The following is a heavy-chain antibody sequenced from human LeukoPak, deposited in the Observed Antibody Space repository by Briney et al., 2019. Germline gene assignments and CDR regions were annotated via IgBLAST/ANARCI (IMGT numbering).Heavy chain of an antibody. Sequence: GGSLRLSCAASGFTFSSYWMSWVRQAPGKGLEWVANIKQDGSEKYCVDSVKGRFTISRDNAKNSLYLQMNSLRAEDTAVYYCARSQWLADRYFDYWGQGTLVTVSS. CDR1: GFTFSSYW. D-gene: IGHD6-19*01. V-gene: IGHV3-7*03. CDR2: IKQDGSEK. CDR3: ARSQWLADRYFDY. J-gene: IGHJ4*02.